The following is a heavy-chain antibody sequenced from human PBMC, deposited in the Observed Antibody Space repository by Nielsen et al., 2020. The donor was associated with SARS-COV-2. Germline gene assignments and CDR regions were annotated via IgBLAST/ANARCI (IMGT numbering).Heavy chain of an antibody. D-gene: IGHD3-22*01. CDR2: INPDNGDT. CDR3: ARGTYYYDSSPSDY. V-gene: IGHV1-3*01. J-gene: IGHJ4*02. Sequence: ASVKVSCKASGYTFTYYAIHWVRRAPGRGLEWMGWINPDNGDTKYSQNFQGRVTVTRDTSASTAYMEPRSLRSDDTAVYYCARGTYYYDSSPSDYWGQGTLVTVSS. CDR1: GYTFTYYA.